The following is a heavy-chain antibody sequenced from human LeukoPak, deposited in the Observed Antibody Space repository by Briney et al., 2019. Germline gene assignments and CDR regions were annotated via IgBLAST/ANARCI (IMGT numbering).Heavy chain of an antibody. CDR3: ARPRTRIAVAGTLNY. CDR2: INPNSGGT. V-gene: IGHV1-2*02. CDR1: GYTFTGYY. Sequence: ASVKVSCKASGYTFTGYYMHWVRQAPGQGLEWMGWINPNSGGTNYAQKFQGRVTMTRDTSISTAYMELSRLRSDDTAVYYCARPRTRIAVAGTLNYWGQGTLVTVSS. D-gene: IGHD6-19*01. J-gene: IGHJ4*02.